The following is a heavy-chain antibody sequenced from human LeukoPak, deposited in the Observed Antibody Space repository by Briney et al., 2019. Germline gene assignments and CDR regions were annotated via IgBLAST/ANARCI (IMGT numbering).Heavy chain of an antibody. D-gene: IGHD3-10*01. Sequence: AGSLRLSCAASGSTLSRYWMHWVRQAPGKGLVWVSRVKSDGSDTIYAHSVKGRFTISRDNAKNTLYLQMDSLRAEDTAVYYCTTGIGNYYYYWGQGTLVTVAS. V-gene: IGHV3-74*01. CDR3: TTGIGNYYYY. J-gene: IGHJ4*02. CDR2: VKSDGSDT. CDR1: GSTLSRYW.